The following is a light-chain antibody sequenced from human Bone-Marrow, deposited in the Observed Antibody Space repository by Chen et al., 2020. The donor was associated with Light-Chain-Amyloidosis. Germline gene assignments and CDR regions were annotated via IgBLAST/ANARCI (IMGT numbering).Light chain of an antibody. J-gene: IGKJ4*01. CDR3: QQYGTSPLT. CDR2: GSS. CDR1: QTISSNY. Sequence: EIVLTQSPGTLSLSPWEGANRSCRASQTISSNYLTWYQQNFGQAPRLLMYGSSSRATGIPDRFTGSGSGTDFTLTINRLEPEDFAMYYCQQYGTSPLTFGGGTKVEIK. V-gene: IGKV3-20*01.